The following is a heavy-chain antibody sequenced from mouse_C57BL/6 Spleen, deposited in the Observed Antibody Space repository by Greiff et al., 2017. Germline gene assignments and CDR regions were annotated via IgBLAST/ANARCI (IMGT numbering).Heavy chain of an antibody. J-gene: IGHJ4*01. V-gene: IGHV3-6*01. Sequence: EVHLVESGPGLVKPSQSLSLTCSVTGYSITSGYYRNWIRQFPGNKLEWMGYISYDGSNNYNPSLKNRISITRDTSKNHFFLKLNSVTTEDTATYYCAREDGNLAMDYWGQGTSVTVSS. CDR1: GYSITSGYY. D-gene: IGHD2-1*01. CDR2: ISYDGSN. CDR3: AREDGNLAMDY.